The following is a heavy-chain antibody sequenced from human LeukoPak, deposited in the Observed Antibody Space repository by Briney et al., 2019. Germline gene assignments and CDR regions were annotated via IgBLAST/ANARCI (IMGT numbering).Heavy chain of an antibody. CDR2: ISAYNGNT. D-gene: IGHD5-12*01. CDR3: ARDSSLLSGYGD. Sequence: ASVKVSCKASGYTFTNHGITWVRQAPGQGLEWMGWISAYNGNTNYAQKFQGRVTMTTDTSTSTAYMELRSLRSDDTAVYYCARDSSLLSGYGDWGQGTLVTVSS. J-gene: IGHJ4*02. V-gene: IGHV1-18*01. CDR1: GYTFTNHG.